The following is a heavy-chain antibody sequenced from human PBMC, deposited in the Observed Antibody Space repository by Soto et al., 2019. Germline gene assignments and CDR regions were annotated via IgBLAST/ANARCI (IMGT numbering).Heavy chain of an antibody. J-gene: IGHJ4*02. D-gene: IGHD6-19*01. CDR3: ARDNSPYSSGWHNLNFDS. CDR2: ISYDGSNK. Sequence: QVQLVESGGGVVQPGRSLKLSCAASGFTFSSYAMHWVRQAPGKGLEWVAVISYDGSNKYSADSVKGRLTISRYNSKNTMYLQMNGLRAEDTAVYYCARDNSPYSSGWHNLNFDSWVQGTLGTVSS. V-gene: IGHV3-30-3*01. CDR1: GFTFSSYA.